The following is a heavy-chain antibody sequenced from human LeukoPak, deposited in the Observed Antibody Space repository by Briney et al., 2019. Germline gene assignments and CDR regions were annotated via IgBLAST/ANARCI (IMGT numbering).Heavy chain of an antibody. D-gene: IGHD6-13*01. V-gene: IGHV6-1*01. CDR1: GDSVSSNSAA. Sequence: SETLSLTCAISGDSVSSNSAAWNWIRQSPSRGLESLERTYYRSKWYDDYAVSVKSRITINSDTSKNQFSLHLNSVTPEDTAVYYCARDPSSSWFRDYAFDIWGQGTMVTVSS. J-gene: IGHJ3*02. CDR2: TYYRSKWYD. CDR3: ARDPSSSWFRDYAFDI.